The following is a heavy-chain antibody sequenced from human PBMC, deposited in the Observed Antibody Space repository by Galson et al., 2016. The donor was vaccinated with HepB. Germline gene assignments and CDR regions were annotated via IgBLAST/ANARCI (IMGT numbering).Heavy chain of an antibody. Sequence: QSGAEVKKPGESLRISCKGSGYNFANYWIGWVRQMPGRGLEWMGIIFPGDSDTRYSPSLEGRVTISADNSLSTAYLQWSSLKASDTATYYCARTISLLRGVARGMDVWGQGTTVTVSS. J-gene: IGHJ6*02. CDR3: ARTISLLRGVARGMDV. V-gene: IGHV5-51*01. CDR1: GYNFANYW. CDR2: IFPGDSDT. D-gene: IGHD3-10*01.